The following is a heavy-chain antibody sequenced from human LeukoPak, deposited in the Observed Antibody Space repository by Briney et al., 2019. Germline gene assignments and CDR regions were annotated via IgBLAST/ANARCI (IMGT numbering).Heavy chain of an antibody. CDR1: GFTFSSYA. CDR2: ISYDGSNK. V-gene: IGHV3-30*04. CDR3: ARGSNAVAGTTYYYYYMDV. Sequence: GGSLRLSCAASGFTFSSYAMHWVRQAPGKGLEWVAVISYDGSNKYYADSVKGRFTISRDNSKNTLYLQMDSLRAEDTAVYYCARGSNAVAGTTYYYYYMDVWGKGNTVTVSS. D-gene: IGHD6-19*01. J-gene: IGHJ6*03.